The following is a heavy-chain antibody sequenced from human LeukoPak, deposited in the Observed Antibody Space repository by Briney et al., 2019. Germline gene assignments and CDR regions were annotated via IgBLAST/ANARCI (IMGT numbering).Heavy chain of an antibody. V-gene: IGHV3-53*01. CDR1: GFNFSTYS. J-gene: IGHJ4*02. D-gene: IGHD6-6*01. CDR2: IYSTGDT. CDR3: ARGGRSSELV. Sequence: GGSLRLSCAASGFNFSTYSMSWVRQSPGKGLECVSIIYSTGDTYYADSVKGRFTISRDVSKNTVYLQMNSLRAEDTAVYYCARGGRSSELVWGQGTRVTVSS.